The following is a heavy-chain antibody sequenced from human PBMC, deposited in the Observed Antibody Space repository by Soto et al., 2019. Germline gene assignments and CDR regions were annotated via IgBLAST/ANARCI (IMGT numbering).Heavy chain of an antibody. CDR3: ARGLLTSGWHYYFDY. V-gene: IGHV1-46*01. D-gene: IGHD6-19*01. J-gene: IGHJ4*02. Sequence: QVQLVQSGAEVKQPGASVSLSCKTSGYTFTSYYMHWVRQAPGQGLEWMGITNPSTGGANYAQSFQGRATITRDTSTGTVYMDLSNLRSEDTAVYFCARGLLTSGWHYYFDYWGQGALVTVSS. CDR2: TNPSTGGA. CDR1: GYTFTSYY.